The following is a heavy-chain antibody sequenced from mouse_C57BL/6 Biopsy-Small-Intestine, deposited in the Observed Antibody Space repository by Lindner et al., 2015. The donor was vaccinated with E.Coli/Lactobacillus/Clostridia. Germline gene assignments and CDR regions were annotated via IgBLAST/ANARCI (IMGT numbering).Heavy chain of an antibody. CDR3: ARGDWDEGYFDY. D-gene: IGHD4-1*01. V-gene: IGHV1-66*01. CDR2: IYPGDGDT. J-gene: IGHJ2*01. Sequence: VQLQESGAELVMPGASVKISCKASGYNFTSYCINWVKQRPGKGLEWIGRIYPGDGDTHYNGKFKGKATLTADTSSTTAYMQLSSLTSEDSAVYYCARGDWDEGYFDYWGQGTTLIVSS. CDR1: GYNFTSYC.